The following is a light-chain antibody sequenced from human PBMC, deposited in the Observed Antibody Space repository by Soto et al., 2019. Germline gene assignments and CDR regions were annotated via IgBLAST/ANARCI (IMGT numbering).Light chain of an antibody. CDR1: QSVSSN. J-gene: IGKJ5*01. Sequence: EIVMTQSPATLSVSPGDRATLSCRASQSVSSNLAWYQQKPGQAPRLLIYGASTGATGFPARFSGSGSGTEFTLTISSLQSEDFAVYYCQQYNNWPITFGQGTRLEMK. V-gene: IGKV3-15*01. CDR2: GAS. CDR3: QQYNNWPIT.